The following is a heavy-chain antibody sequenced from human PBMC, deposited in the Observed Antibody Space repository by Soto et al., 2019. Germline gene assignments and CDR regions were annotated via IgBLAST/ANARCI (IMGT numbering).Heavy chain of an antibody. J-gene: IGHJ4*02. V-gene: IGHV1-18*01. D-gene: IGHD5-12*01. CDR3: ASGHDYVSSSYYDY. CDR1: GYTFTSYG. Sequence: AAVKVSCKASGYTFTSYGISWVRQAPGQGLEWMGWISAYNGNTNYAQKLQGRVTMTTDTSTSTAYMELRSLRSDDTTVYYCASGHDYVSSSYYDYWGQGTLVTAPQ. CDR2: ISAYNGNT.